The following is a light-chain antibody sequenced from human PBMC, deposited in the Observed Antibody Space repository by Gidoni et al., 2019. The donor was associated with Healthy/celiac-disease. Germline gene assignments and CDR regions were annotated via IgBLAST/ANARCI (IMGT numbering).Light chain of an antibody. CDR3: MQALQTPVCS. CDR2: LGS. J-gene: IGKJ2*04. V-gene: IGKV2-28*01. CDR1: QSLLHSNGYNY. Sequence: DIVMTQSPLSLPVTPGEPASISCRSSQSLLHSNGYNYLDCYLQKPGQSPQLLIYLGSNRASGVPDRFSGSGSGTDFTLKISRVEAEDVGVYYCMQALQTPVCSFGQGTKLEIK.